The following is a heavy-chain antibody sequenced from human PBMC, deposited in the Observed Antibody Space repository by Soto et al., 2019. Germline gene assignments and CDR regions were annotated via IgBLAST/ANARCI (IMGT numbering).Heavy chain of an antibody. CDR3: ARESGENWTYEDH. CDR2: ITVNGNT. CDR1: GAYISDFS. V-gene: IGHV4-4*07. D-gene: IGHD1-7*01. J-gene: IGHJ4*02. Sequence: PSDTLSLTCTVSGAYISDFSWSWIRQPAGKGLEWIGRITVNGNTQYNPSFRSRVTMSMDTSRNQFSLNLQSATAADTALYYCARESGENWTYEDHWGQGTLVTVSS.